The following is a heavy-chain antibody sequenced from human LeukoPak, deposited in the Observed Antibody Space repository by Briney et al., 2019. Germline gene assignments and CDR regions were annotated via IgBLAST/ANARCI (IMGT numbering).Heavy chain of an antibody. V-gene: IGHV1-69*04. Sequence: GASVKVSCKASGGTFTSYAISWVRQAHGQGLEWVGRIITILGIANYAQKFQGRVTITADKSTSKDYMELRSQRSEDTAVYYCASTSDYYYYYGMDVWGQRTTVTV. CDR3: ASTSDYYYYYGMDV. CDR2: IITILGIA. CDR1: GGTFTSYA. J-gene: IGHJ6*01.